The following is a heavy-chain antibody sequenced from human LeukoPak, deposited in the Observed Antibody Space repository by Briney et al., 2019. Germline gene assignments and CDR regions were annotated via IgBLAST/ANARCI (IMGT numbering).Heavy chain of an antibody. CDR2: IYYRGST. CDR3: ARSHLAGYYDSSGSLDY. J-gene: IGHJ4*02. Sequence: PSETLSLTCTVSGGSISSGGYYWSWIRQHPGKGLEWIGYIYYRGSTYYNPSLKSRVTISVDTSKNQFSLKLSSVTAADTAVYYCARSHLAGYYDSSGSLDYWGQGTLVTVSS. D-gene: IGHD3-22*01. V-gene: IGHV4-31*03. CDR1: GGSISSGGYY.